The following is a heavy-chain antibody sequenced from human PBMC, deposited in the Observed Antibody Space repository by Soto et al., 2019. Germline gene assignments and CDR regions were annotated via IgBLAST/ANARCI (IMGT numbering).Heavy chain of an antibody. V-gene: IGHV1-69*02. J-gene: IGHJ6*02. Sequence: SVKVSCKASGGTFSSYTSSWVRQAPGQGLEWMGRIIPILGIANYAQKFQGRVTITADKSTSTAYMELSSLRSEDTAVYYCARGAQPTLAYCGGDCYSGPYYYGMDVWGQGTTVTVSS. D-gene: IGHD2-21*02. CDR1: GGTFSSYT. CDR2: IIPILGIA. CDR3: ARGAQPTLAYCGGDCYSGPYYYGMDV.